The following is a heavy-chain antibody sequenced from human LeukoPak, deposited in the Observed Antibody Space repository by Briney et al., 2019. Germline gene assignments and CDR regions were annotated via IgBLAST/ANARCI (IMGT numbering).Heavy chain of an antibody. V-gene: IGHV1-69*04. D-gene: IGHD1-1*01. CDR3: ARWLQLLHYFDY. CDR1: GGTFSSYA. J-gene: IGHJ4*02. CDR2: IIPILGIA. Sequence: ASVKVSCKASGGTFSSYAISWVRQAPGQGLESMGRIIPILGIANYAQKFQGRVTITADKSTSTAYMELSSLRSEDTAVHYCARWLQLLHYFDYWGQGTLVTVSS.